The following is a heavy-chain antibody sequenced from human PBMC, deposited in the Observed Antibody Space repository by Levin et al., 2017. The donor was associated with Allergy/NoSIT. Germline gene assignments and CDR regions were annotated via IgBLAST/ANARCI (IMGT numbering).Heavy chain of an antibody. D-gene: IGHD2-2*01. V-gene: IGHV5-51*01. Sequence: GESLKISCKGSGYSFTNYWIGWVRQMPGEGLEWMGIIYPDDSDTRYSPSFQGQVTISADKSITTAYLQWSSLKASDTAMYYCARSLGYCSSTSSRNCAFDIWGQGTMVTVSS. CDR2: IYPDDSDT. J-gene: IGHJ3*02. CDR3: ARSLGYCSSTSSRNCAFDI. CDR1: GYSFTNYW.